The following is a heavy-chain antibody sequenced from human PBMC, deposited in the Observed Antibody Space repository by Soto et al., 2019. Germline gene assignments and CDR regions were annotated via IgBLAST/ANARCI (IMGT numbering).Heavy chain of an antibody. J-gene: IGHJ4*02. CDR1: GYTFTGYY. V-gene: IGHV1-2*02. CDR3: GRGRSGEVVVFY. D-gene: IGHD3-16*02. Sequence: QVKLVQSGAEVKESGASVKVSCKASGYTFTGYYIHWVRQAPGQGLEWVGEISPKSGGTRYAEKFQGRVTMTKDTSISTVYMELSNLSPDDTAVYYCGRGRSGEVVVFYWGQGTLVTVHS. CDR2: ISPKSGGT.